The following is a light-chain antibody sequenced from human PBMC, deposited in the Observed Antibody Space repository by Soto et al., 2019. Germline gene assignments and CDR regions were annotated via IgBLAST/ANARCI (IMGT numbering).Light chain of an antibody. Sequence: QSVLTQPPSASGSPGQSVTISCTGTSSDVGGYNYVSWNQQHPGKAPKLMIYEVSKRPSGVPDRFSGSKSGNTASLTVSGLQAEDEADYYCSSYAGSNNFVVFGTGTKLTVL. J-gene: IGLJ1*01. CDR2: EVS. V-gene: IGLV2-8*01. CDR3: SSYAGSNNFVV. CDR1: SSDVGGYNY.